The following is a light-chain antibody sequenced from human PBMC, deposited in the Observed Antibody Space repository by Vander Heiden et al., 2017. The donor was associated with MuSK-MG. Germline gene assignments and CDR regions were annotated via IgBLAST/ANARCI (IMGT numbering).Light chain of an antibody. Sequence: QSALPQSAPVSGSPGQSITISCTGTSSDVGDYNYVSWYQQRPGKVPRLVIYDVSSRPSGVSNRFSGSKSGNTASLTISGLQADDEADYYCASFSVTTTVVFGGGTKVTVL. CDR2: DVS. CDR1: SSDVGDYNY. V-gene: IGLV2-14*03. CDR3: ASFSVTTTVV. J-gene: IGLJ2*01.